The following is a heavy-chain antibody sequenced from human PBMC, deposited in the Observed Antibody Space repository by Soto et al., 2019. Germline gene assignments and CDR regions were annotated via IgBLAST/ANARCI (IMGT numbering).Heavy chain of an antibody. CDR2: VSYDGSNK. V-gene: IGHV3-30-3*01. CDR3: ARVPGYCGGGSCYGDYYYGMDV. J-gene: IGHJ6*02. Sequence: GGSLRLSCAASGFTFSTYAMYWVRQAPGKGLEGVAVVSYDGSNKYYADSVRGRFTISRDNSKNTLYVQMNSLRVDDTAVYYCARVPGYCGGGSCYGDYYYGMDVWGQGTTVTVSS. D-gene: IGHD2-15*01. CDR1: GFTFSTYA.